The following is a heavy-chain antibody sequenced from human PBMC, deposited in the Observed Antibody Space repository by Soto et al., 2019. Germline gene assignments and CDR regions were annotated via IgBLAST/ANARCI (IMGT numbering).Heavy chain of an antibody. Sequence: EVQLLESGGGLVQPGGSLRLSCAASGFTLSSYAMSWVRQAPGKGLEWVSGLNKGGDSTYYADSVRGRFTITRDSFKNGVYLQMNSLRVEDTAVYYCAKERSYYYAMDVWGPGTTVTGSS. CDR3: AKERSYYYAMDV. CDR1: GFTLSSYA. CDR2: LNKGGDST. J-gene: IGHJ6*02. V-gene: IGHV3-23*01.